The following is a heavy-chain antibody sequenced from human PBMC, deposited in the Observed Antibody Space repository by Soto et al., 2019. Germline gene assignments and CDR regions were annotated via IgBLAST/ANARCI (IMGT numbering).Heavy chain of an antibody. V-gene: IGHV1-2*02. CDR1: GYTFTGYY. Sequence: VSVKVSCKASGYTFTGYYMHWVRQAPGQGLEWMGWINPNSGGTNYAQKFQGRVTMTRDTSISTAYMELSRLRSDDTAVYYCARDPDTAMDYYYYGMDVWGQGTTVTVSS. CDR3: ARDPDTAMDYYYYGMDV. CDR2: INPNSGGT. D-gene: IGHD5-18*01. J-gene: IGHJ6*02.